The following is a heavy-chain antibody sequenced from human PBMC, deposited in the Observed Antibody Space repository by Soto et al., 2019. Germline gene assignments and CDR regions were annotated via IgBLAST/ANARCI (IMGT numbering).Heavy chain of an antibody. CDR3: ARSVPNLPADCSGGSCGNWFDP. Sequence: ASVKVSCKASGYTFTGYYMHWVRQAPGQGLEWMGWINPNSGGTNYAQKFQGWVTMTRDASISTAYMELSRLRSDDTAVYYCARSVPNLPADCSGGSCGNWFDPWGQGTLVTVSS. V-gene: IGHV1-2*04. D-gene: IGHD2-15*01. CDR2: INPNSGGT. CDR1: GYTFTGYY. J-gene: IGHJ5*02.